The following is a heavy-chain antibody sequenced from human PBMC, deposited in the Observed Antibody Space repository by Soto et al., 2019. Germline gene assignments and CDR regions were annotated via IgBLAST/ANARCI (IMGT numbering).Heavy chain of an antibody. Sequence: GGSLRLSCAGSGFTFSSYAMSWVRQAPGKGLEGVSVISGSGGSTYYADSVKGRFTISRDNSKNTLYLQMNSLRAEDTAVYYCAKMSGRVAVAARGFDPWGQGTLVTVSS. CDR2: ISGSGGST. CDR3: AKMSGRVAVAARGFDP. J-gene: IGHJ5*02. CDR1: GFTFSSYA. V-gene: IGHV3-23*01. D-gene: IGHD6-19*01.